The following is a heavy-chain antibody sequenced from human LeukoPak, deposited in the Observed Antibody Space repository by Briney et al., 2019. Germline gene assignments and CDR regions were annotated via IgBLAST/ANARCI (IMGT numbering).Heavy chain of an antibody. V-gene: IGHV3-64*01. CDR2: ISSNGGST. J-gene: IGHJ4*02. CDR1: GFTFSNYA. Sequence: PGGSLRLSCGAPGFTFSNYAVHWVRQAPGKGLEYVSAISSNGGSTYYANSVKGRFTISRDNSKNTLYLQMGSLRAEDMAVYYCARAPGTYYDYWGQGTLVTVSS. CDR3: ARAPGTYYDY. D-gene: IGHD3-10*01.